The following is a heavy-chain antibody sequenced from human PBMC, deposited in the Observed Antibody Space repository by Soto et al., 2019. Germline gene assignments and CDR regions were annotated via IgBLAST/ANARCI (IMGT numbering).Heavy chain of an antibody. CDR3: ARDLRGSPDY. J-gene: IGHJ4*02. CDR1: GFTFSSYW. D-gene: IGHD1-26*01. CDR2: INPDGGTT. V-gene: IGHV3-74*03. Sequence: PGGSLRLSCTASGFTFSSYWMNWVRQAPGKGLNWVSLINPDGGTTTYAESVKGRFTIFRDNAKNTVYLQMTSLRVEGTAVYYCARDLRGSPDYWGQGTLVTVSS.